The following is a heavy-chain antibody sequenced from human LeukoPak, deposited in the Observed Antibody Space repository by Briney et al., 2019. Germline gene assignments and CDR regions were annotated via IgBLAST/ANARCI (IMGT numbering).Heavy chain of an antibody. Sequence: GGSLRLSCAASGFTFSSYAMSWVRQAPGKGLEWVSAISGGGGSTYYADSVKGRFTISRDNSKNTLYLQMNSLRAEDTAVYYCAKDLIYYGSGSYAGFDYWGQGTLVTVSS. CDR2: ISGGGGST. CDR3: AKDLIYYGSGSYAGFDY. CDR1: GFTFSSYA. J-gene: IGHJ4*02. V-gene: IGHV3-23*01. D-gene: IGHD3-10*01.